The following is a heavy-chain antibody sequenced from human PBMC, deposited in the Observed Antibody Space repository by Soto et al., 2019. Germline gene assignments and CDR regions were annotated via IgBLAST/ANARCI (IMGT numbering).Heavy chain of an antibody. J-gene: IGHJ6*02. CDR1: GGTFSSYA. CDR2: IIPIFGTA. D-gene: IGHD3-10*01. Sequence: QVQLVQSGAEVKKPRSSVKVSCKASGGTFSSYAISWVRQAPGQGLEWMGGIIPIFGTANYAQKFQGRVTITADESTSTAYMELSSLRSEDTAVYYCARDHGSGSYSYYYYYGMDVWGQGTTVTVSS. V-gene: IGHV1-69*01. CDR3: ARDHGSGSYSYYYYYGMDV.